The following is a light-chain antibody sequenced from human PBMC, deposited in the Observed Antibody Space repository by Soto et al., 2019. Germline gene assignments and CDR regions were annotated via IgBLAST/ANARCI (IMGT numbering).Light chain of an antibody. CDR3: QSYDSSLSAVV. V-gene: IGLV1-40*01. Sequence: QSVLTQPPSVSGAPGQRVTISCTGSTSNIGAGNDVHWYQHLPGTAPKLLIYGNINRPSGVPARFAASKSGTSASLAITGLQAEDEADYYCQSYDSSLSAVVFGGGTKLTVL. CDR1: TSNIGAGND. J-gene: IGLJ2*01. CDR2: GNI.